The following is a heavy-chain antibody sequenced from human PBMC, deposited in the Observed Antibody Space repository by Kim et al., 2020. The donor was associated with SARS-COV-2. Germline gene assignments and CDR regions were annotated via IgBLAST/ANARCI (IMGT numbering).Heavy chain of an antibody. CDR3: ASEPSATYTFDY. V-gene: IGHV3-30*04. CDR1: GLIISNYA. J-gene: IGHJ4*02. D-gene: IGHD1-26*01. Sequence: GGSLRLSCVASGLIISNYAMHWVHQARGRGLECVAVMSDDGSSIHYADSVKGRFTISRDNSKNTVFLQMNSLRGDDSAVYYCASEPSATYTFDYWGQGTL. CDR2: MSDDGSSI.